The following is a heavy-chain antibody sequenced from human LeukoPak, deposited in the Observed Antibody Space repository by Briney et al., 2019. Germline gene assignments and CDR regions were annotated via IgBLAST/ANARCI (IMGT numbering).Heavy chain of an antibody. J-gene: IGHJ4*02. CDR1: GFSFSSHA. Sequence: GGSLRLSCLASGFSFSSHAMNWVRQAPGKGLEWVSGIVGSGDNTYYADSVKGRFTISRDNAKNSLYLQMNSLRAEDTAVYYCARDQGGYCSSTSCSYYFDYWGQGTLVTVSS. CDR3: ARDQGGYCSSTSCSYYFDY. CDR2: IVGSGDNT. V-gene: IGHV3-21*01. D-gene: IGHD2-2*01.